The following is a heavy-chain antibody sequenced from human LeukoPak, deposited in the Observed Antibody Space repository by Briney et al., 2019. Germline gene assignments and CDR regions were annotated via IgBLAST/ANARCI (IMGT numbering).Heavy chain of an antibody. CDR3: ARDGRDGYNF. V-gene: IGHV4-61*09. CDR1: GASISSTSYC. Sequence: SETLSLTCTVSGASISSTSYCWVWIRQPAGKGLEWIGHIHTSGSTNYNPSLKSRVTISVDTSKNQFSLKLSSVTAADTAVYYCARDGRDGYNFWGQGTLVTVSS. CDR2: IHTSGST. J-gene: IGHJ4*02. D-gene: IGHD5-24*01.